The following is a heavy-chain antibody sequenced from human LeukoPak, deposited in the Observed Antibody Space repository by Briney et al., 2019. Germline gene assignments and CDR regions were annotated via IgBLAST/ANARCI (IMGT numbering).Heavy chain of an antibody. J-gene: IGHJ4*02. CDR1: GYTFTGYY. CDR2: INPNSGGT. CDR3: ARVYYDSSGHYYFDY. V-gene: IGHV1-2*02. Sequence: GASVKVSCKASGYTFTGYYMHWVRQAPGQGLEWMGWINPNSGGTNYAQKFQGRVTMTRDTSISTAYMELSRLRSDDTAVYYCARVYYDSSGHYYFDYWGQGTLVTVSS. D-gene: IGHD3-22*01.